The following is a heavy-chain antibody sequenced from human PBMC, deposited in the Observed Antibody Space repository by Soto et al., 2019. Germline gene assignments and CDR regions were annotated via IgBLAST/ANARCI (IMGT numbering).Heavy chain of an antibody. Sequence: SETLSLTCTVSGGSISSSSYYWGWIRQPPGKGLEWTGSIYYSGSTYYNPSLKSRATISVDTSKNQFSLKLSSVTAADTAVYYCARRSSMITFGGVIFFGGMDVWGQGTTVTVSS. D-gene: IGHD3-16*02. CDR3: ARRSSMITFGGVIFFGGMDV. V-gene: IGHV4-39*01. CDR2: IYYSGST. CDR1: GGSISSSSYY. J-gene: IGHJ6*02.